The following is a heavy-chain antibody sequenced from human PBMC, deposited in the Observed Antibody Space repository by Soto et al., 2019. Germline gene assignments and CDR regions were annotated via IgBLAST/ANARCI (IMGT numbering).Heavy chain of an antibody. CDR2: ISAYNGYT. Sequence: QVQLVQSGAEVKKPGASVKVSCEASGYTFNSHGISWVRQAPGQGLEWMGWISAYNGYTNYAQKFQGRVTITADESTSTAYMELSSLRSEDTAVYYCARSKWLRLSAVFDYWGQGTLVTVSS. CDR1: GYTFNSHG. D-gene: IGHD5-12*01. CDR3: ARSKWLRLSAVFDY. J-gene: IGHJ4*02. V-gene: IGHV1-18*04.